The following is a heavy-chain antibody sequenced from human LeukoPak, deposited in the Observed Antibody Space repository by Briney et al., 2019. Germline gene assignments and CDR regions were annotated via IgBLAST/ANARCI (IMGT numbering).Heavy chain of an antibody. D-gene: IGHD6-13*01. Sequence: PSETLSLTCTVSGGSISSYYWSWIRQPPGKGLEWIGYISYSGSTNYNPSLKSRLTISLDTSKRQFSLNLNSVTVADTALYYCAIDYGGGWFQIDYWGQGTLVTVSS. CDR1: GGSISSYY. J-gene: IGHJ4*02. CDR2: ISYSGST. CDR3: AIDYGGGWFQIDY. V-gene: IGHV4-59*12.